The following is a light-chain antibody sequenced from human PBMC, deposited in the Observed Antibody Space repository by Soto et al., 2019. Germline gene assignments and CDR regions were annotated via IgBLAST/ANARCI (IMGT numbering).Light chain of an antibody. CDR3: QQRSTWPS. Sequence: EIVLTQSPATLSLSPGERATLSCRASQSIGTALVWYQQMPGKAPRLLIYDTSNRATGIPARFSGSGSGTDFTLTISSLPPEDFAVYYCQQRSTWPSFGGGTKVEIK. V-gene: IGKV3-11*01. CDR1: QSIGTA. CDR2: DTS. J-gene: IGKJ4*01.